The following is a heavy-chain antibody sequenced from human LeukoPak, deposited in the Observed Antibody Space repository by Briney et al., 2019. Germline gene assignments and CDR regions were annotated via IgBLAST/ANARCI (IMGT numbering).Heavy chain of an antibody. CDR2: INKDGSEK. Sequence: GGSLRLSCSASGFSFSDRWMNWVRQAPGQGLEWVAIINKDGSEKHYVDSVKGRFTISRDNVKNSLYLQMNSLRAEDSAVYYCARSDHGPEYWGQGTLVTVSS. V-gene: IGHV3-7*01. CDR1: GFSFSDRW. D-gene: IGHD1-14*01. CDR3: ARSDHGPEY. J-gene: IGHJ4*02.